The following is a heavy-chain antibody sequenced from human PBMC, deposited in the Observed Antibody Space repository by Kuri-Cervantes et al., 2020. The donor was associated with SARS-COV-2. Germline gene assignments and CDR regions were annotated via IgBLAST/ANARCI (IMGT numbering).Heavy chain of an antibody. CDR2: IWYDGRNT. CDR1: GFTFSDYD. Sequence: GGSLRLSCASSGFTFSDYDMHWVRQAPGKGLEWVAVIWYDGRNTYYTGSVKGRFTISRDNSKNMLYLEVNSLRAEDTAVYYCARDGWGSTSHNWFDPWGQGTLVTVSS. D-gene: IGHD2-2*01. V-gene: IGHV3-33*08. CDR3: ARDGWGSTSHNWFDP. J-gene: IGHJ5*02.